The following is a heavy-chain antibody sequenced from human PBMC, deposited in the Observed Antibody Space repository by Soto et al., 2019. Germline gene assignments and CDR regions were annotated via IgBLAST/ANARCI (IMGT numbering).Heavy chain of an antibody. J-gene: IGHJ4*02. CDR3: AKARDQYCSGGSCSRTLFDY. CDR1: GFTLDDYA. D-gene: IGHD2-15*01. Sequence: GGSLRLSCAASGFTLDDYAMHWVRQAPGKGLEWVAGISWNSGSIGYADSVKGRFTISRDSAKNSLYLQMNSLRVEDTALYYCAKARDQYCSGGSCSRTLFDYWGQGTLVTVSS. V-gene: IGHV3-9*01. CDR2: ISWNSGSI.